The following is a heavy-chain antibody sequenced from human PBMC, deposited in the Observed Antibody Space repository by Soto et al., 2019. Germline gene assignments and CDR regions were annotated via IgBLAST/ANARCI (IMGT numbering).Heavy chain of an antibody. Sequence: QVQLQQWGAGLLKPSETLSLTCAVYGGSFSGYYWSWIRQHPGKGLEWIGEINHSGSTNYNPSLKSRVTISVDTSKNQFSRKLSAVTAADTAVYYCAREEFVVVPAANYSYYDMDVWGKGTTVTVSS. CDR3: AREEFVVVPAANYSYYDMDV. V-gene: IGHV4-34*01. D-gene: IGHD2-2*01. CDR1: GGSFSGYY. CDR2: INHSGST. J-gene: IGHJ6*03.